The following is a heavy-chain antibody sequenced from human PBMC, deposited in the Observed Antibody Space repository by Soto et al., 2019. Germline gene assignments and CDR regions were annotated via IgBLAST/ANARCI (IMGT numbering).Heavy chain of an antibody. CDR1: GGTFSSYA. J-gene: IGHJ6*02. CDR2: IIPIFGTA. D-gene: IGHD3-10*01. CDR3: ARDRSRGRGGGTFSPLGMDV. V-gene: IGHV1-69*06. Sequence: QVQLVQSGAEVKKPGSSVKVSCKASGGTFSSYAISWVRQAPGQGLEWMGGIIPIFGTANYAQKFQGRVTITADKSTNAAYMELSSLRSEDTAVYYCARDRSRGRGGGTFSPLGMDVWCRGTTVTVSS.